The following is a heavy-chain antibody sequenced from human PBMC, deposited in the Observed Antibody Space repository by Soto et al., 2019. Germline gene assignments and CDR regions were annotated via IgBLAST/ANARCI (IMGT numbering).Heavy chain of an antibody. CDR2: ISGDMSSR. V-gene: IGHV3-74*01. D-gene: IGHD2-15*01. CDR3: ARGPIVVVVAAHLAY. Sequence: GGSLRLSCAASGFTFSDYWMHWVRQVPGKGLVWVSRISGDMSSRNYADSVKGRFTISRDNAKNTLYVQMNSLRAEDTAVYYCARGPIVVVVAAHLAYWGQGTLVTVLL. J-gene: IGHJ4*02. CDR1: GFTFSDYW.